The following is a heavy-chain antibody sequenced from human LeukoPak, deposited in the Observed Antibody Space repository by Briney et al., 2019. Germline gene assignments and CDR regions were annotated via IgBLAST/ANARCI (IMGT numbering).Heavy chain of an antibody. D-gene: IGHD4-17*01. J-gene: IGHJ4*02. V-gene: IGHV3-23*01. CDR3: AQEIRPNDY. CDR1: GLNFSSHA. CDR2: ITISGDKT. Sequence: GGSLRLSCAASGLNFSSHAMSWVRQAPGKGLEWVSSITISGDKTLYADSVKGRFTNSRDNSKNMLYLQLNSLRVDDTALYYCAQEIRPNDYWGQGTLVTLSS.